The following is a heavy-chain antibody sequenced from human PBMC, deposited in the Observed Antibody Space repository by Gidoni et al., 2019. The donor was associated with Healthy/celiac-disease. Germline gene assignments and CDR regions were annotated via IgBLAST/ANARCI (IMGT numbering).Heavy chain of an antibody. D-gene: IGHD3-16*01. CDR1: GFTFSRYG. CDR2: ISYDGSNK. CDR3: AKDRGPYYDYIWGTRGFDY. V-gene: IGHV3-30*18. Sequence: QVQLVESGGGVVQPGRSLRLSCAASGFTFSRYGMHWVRQAPGKGLEWVAVISYDGSNKYYADSVKGRFTISRDNSKNTLYLQMNSLRAEDTAVYYCAKDRGPYYDYIWGTRGFDYWGQGTLVTVSS. J-gene: IGHJ4*02.